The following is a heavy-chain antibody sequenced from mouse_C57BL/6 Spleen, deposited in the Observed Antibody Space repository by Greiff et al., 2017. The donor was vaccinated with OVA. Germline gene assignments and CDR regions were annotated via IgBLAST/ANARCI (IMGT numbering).Heavy chain of an antibody. CDR3: ARQTTVVPYYFDY. V-gene: IGHV1-69*01. CDR2: IDPSDSYT. D-gene: IGHD1-1*01. Sequence: VQLQQPAAELVLPGASVKLSCKASGYTFNSSWMHWVKQRPGQGLEWIGEIDPSDSYTNYNQKFKGKSTLTVDKSSSTAYMQLSSLTSEDSAVYYCARQTTVVPYYFDYWGQGTTLTVSS. CDR1: GYTFNSSW. J-gene: IGHJ2*01.